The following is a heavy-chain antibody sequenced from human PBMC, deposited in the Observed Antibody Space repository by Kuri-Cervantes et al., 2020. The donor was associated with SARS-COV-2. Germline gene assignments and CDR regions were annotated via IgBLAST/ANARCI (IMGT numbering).Heavy chain of an antibody. Sequence: ASVKVSCKASGNTFTSYDINWVRQATGQGLEWMGWMNPNSGNTGYAQKFQGRVTMTRNTSISTAYMELSSLRSEDTAVYYCAGGGAAAGTSFDYWGQGTLVTVSS. J-gene: IGHJ4*02. CDR3: AGGGAAAGTSFDY. D-gene: IGHD6-13*01. CDR2: MNPNSGNT. V-gene: IGHV1-8*01. CDR1: GNTFTSYD.